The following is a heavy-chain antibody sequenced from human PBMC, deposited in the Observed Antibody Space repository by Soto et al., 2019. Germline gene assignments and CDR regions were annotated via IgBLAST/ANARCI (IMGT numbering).Heavy chain of an antibody. CDR2: ISSSGSTI. V-gene: IGHV3-48*03. D-gene: IGHD2-15*01. J-gene: IGHJ6*02. Sequence: GGSVRLSWAASGFSCSSYEMNWVRQAPGKGLEWVSYISSSGSTIYYADSVKGRFTISRDNAKKSLYLQMNSLRAEDTAVYYCARDRGVFCSGGSCSYSRRDGLGQGPTVTVAS. CDR3: ARDRGVFCSGGSCSYSRRDG. CDR1: GFSCSSYE.